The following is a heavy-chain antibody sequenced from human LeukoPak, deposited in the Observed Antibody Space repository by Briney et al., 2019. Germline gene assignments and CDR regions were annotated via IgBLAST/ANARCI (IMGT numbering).Heavy chain of an antibody. J-gene: IGHJ5*02. CDR2: IYSGDDS. CDR3: AAVYFWSGYPNWFDP. Sequence: PGGSLRLSCAASGFSVGTNYMTWVRQAPGKGLEWVSVIYSGDDSYYADSVKGRFTISRDTPKNTLYLQMNSLRAEDTAVYYCAAVYFWSGYPNWFDPWGQGTLVTVSS. V-gene: IGHV3-53*01. CDR1: GFSVGTNY. D-gene: IGHD3-3*01.